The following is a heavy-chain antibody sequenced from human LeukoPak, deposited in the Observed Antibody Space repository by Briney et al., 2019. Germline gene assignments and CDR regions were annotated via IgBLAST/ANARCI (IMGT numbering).Heavy chain of an antibody. J-gene: IGHJ4*02. CDR3: ARRHSSGWSPLYYFDY. D-gene: IGHD6-19*01. CDR1: GGSFSGYY. CDR2: IYYSGST. Sequence: PSETLSLTCAVYGGSFSGYYWSWIRQPPGKGLEWIGTIYYSGSTYYNPSLKSRVTISVDTSKNQFSLKLNSVTAADTAVYYCARRHSSGWSPLYYFDYWGQGTLVTVSS. V-gene: IGHV4-34*01.